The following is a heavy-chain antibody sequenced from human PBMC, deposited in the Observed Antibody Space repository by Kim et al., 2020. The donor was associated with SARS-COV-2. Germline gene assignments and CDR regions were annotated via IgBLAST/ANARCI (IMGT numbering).Heavy chain of an antibody. CDR2: INHSGST. Sequence: SETLSLTCAVYGGSFSGYYWSWIRQPPGKGLEWIGEINHSGSTNYNPSLKSRVTISVDTSKNQFSLKLSSVTAADTAVYYCARGPYSSGWYDYWGQGTL. CDR3: ARGPYSSGWYDY. J-gene: IGHJ4*02. D-gene: IGHD6-19*01. CDR1: GGSFSGYY. V-gene: IGHV4-34*01.